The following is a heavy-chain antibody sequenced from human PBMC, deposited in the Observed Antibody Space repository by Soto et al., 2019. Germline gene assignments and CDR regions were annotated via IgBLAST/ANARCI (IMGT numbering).Heavy chain of an antibody. V-gene: IGHV4-59*01. CDR2: IYNSGNT. J-gene: IGHJ4*02. CDR1: GGSISSYY. Sequence: SETLSLTCTVSGGSISSYYWVWIRQPPGKGLEWIGYIYNSGNTNYSPSLKSRVTISVDTSKNQFSLTLSSVTAADTAVYYCAVQAEGRKPYYFDFWGQGTLVTVSS. CDR3: AVQAEGRKPYYFDF.